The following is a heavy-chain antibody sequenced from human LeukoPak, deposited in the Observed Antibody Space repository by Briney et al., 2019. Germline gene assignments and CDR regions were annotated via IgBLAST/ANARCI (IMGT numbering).Heavy chain of an antibody. CDR3: ARVRSGYCSSTSCVGFDY. Sequence: GESLKISCKGSGYSFTSYRIGWVRQMPGKGLEWMGIIYPGDSDTRYSPSFQGQVTISADKSISTAYLQWSSLKASDTAMYYCARVRSGYCSSTSCVGFDYWGQGTLVTVSS. V-gene: IGHV5-51*01. D-gene: IGHD2-2*01. CDR2: IYPGDSDT. CDR1: GYSFTSYR. J-gene: IGHJ4*02.